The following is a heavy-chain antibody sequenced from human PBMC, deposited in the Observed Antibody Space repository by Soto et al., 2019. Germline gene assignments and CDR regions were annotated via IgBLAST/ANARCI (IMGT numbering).Heavy chain of an antibody. V-gene: IGHV3-66*01. CDR3: ARARGGYDSYYFDY. J-gene: IGHJ4*02. D-gene: IGHD5-12*01. Sequence: EVQLVESGGGLVQPGGSLRLSCAASGFTVSSNYMSWVRQAPGKGLEWVSVSYSGGSTYYADSVKGRFTISRDNSKNTLYLQMNSLRAEDTAVYYCARARGGYDSYYFDYWGQGTLVTVSS. CDR2: SYSGGST. CDR1: GFTVSSNY.